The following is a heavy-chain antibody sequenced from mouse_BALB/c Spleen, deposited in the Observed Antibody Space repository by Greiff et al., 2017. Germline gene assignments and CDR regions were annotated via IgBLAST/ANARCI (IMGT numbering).Heavy chain of an antibody. D-gene: IGHD3-1*01. CDR2: ISTYSGNT. Sequence: VQLQQSGPELVRPGVSVKISCKGSGYTFTDYAMHWVKQSHAKSLEWIGVISTYSGNTNYNQKFKGKATITVDKSSSTAYMELARLTSADSAIYYGAREESPGTSGAMDYWGQGTSVTVSS. CDR1: GYTFTDYA. V-gene: IGHV1-67*01. CDR3: AREESPGTSGAMDY. J-gene: IGHJ4*01.